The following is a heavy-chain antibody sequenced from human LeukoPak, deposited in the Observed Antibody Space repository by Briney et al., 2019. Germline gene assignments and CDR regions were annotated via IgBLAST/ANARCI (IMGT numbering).Heavy chain of an antibody. V-gene: IGHV4-39*07. CDR3: ARRRYAYGDYVY. Sequence: SETLSLTCTVSGGSISSSSYYWGWIRQPPGKGLEWIGSIYYSGSTYYNPSLKSRVTISVDTSKNQFSLKLSSVTAADTAMYYCARRRYAYGDYVYWGQGTLVTVSS. CDR2: IYYSGST. D-gene: IGHD4-17*01. J-gene: IGHJ4*02. CDR1: GGSISSSSYY.